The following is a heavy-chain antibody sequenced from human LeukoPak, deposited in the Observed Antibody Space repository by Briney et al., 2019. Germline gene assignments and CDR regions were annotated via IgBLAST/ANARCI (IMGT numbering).Heavy chain of an antibody. CDR3: ASSRGSGSYPPDY. CDR1: GFTFSSYA. D-gene: IGHD3-10*01. Sequence: GGSLRLSCAASGFTFSSYAMHWVRQAPGKGLEYVSAISSNGGSTYYANSVKGRFTISRDNSKNTLYLQMGSLRAEDMAVYYCASSRGSGSYPPDYWGQGTLVTVSS. CDR2: ISSNGGST. V-gene: IGHV3-64*01. J-gene: IGHJ4*02.